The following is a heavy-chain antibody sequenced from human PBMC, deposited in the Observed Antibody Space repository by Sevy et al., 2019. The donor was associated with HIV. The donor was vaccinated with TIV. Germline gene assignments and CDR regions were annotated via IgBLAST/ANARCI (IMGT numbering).Heavy chain of an antibody. CDR1: GYSISSGYY. Sequence: SETLSLTCAVSGYSISSGYYWGWIRQPPGKGLEWIGSIYHGGSTYYNPSLKSRVTISVDTSKIQFSLKLSSVTAADTAVYYCARARYYDSSAYYYFDYWGQGTLVTVSS. D-gene: IGHD3-22*01. CDR2: IYHGGST. J-gene: IGHJ4*02. CDR3: ARARYYDSSAYYYFDY. V-gene: IGHV4-38-2*01.